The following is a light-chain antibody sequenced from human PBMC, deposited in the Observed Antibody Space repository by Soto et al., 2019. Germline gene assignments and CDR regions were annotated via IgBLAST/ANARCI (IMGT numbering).Light chain of an antibody. Sequence: QSALAQPPSASGTPGQRVTISCSGSSSNIGSKTVNWYQQLPGTVPKLLIYNSYQRPSGVPDRFSGSKSGTSASLAISGLQSEDDADYYCAAWDVSLNGYVFGAGTKVTVL. CDR2: NSY. CDR3: AAWDVSLNGYV. V-gene: IGLV1-44*01. J-gene: IGLJ1*01. CDR1: SSNIGSKT.